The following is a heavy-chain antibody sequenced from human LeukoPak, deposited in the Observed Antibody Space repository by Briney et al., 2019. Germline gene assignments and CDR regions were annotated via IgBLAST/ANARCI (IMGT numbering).Heavy chain of an antibody. D-gene: IGHD3-22*01. CDR1: GGTFSRYA. CDR3: ALTLEYYDSSGYYY. Sequence: ASVKVSCKAPGGTFSRYAISWVRQAPGQGLEWMGRIIPILDMANYAQRFQGRVTITADKSTSTAYMELSNLRSEDTAVYYCALTLEYYDSSGYYYGGQGTLVTVSS. V-gene: IGHV1-69*04. J-gene: IGHJ4*02. CDR2: IIPILDMA.